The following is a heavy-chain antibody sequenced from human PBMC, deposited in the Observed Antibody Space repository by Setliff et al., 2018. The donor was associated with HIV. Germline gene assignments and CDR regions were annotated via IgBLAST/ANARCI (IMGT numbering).Heavy chain of an antibody. CDR3: ARVRYCSGGSCYGGEYWFDP. CDR2: IHPSGGST. J-gene: IGHJ5*02. D-gene: IGHD2-15*01. CDR1: GYTFTSYY. Sequence: GASVKVSCKASGYTFTSYYIHWVRQAPGQGLEWMGVIHPSGGSTSYAQSFQDRVTMTRDTSTSTVYMELSSLRSEDTVVYYCARVRYCSGGSCYGGEYWFDPWGQGTLVTVSS. V-gene: IGHV1-46*01.